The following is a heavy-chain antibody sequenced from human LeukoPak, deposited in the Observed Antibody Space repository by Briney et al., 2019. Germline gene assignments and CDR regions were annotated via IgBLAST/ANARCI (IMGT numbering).Heavy chain of an antibody. CDR3: AKDKQWLVRGPFDY. CDR2: ISGSGGST. D-gene: IGHD6-19*01. Sequence: GGSLRLSCAASGFTFSSYAMSWVRQAPGRGLEWVSAISGSGGSTYYADSVKGRFTISRDNSKNTLYLQMNSLRAEDTAVYYCAKDKQWLVRGPFDYWGQGTLVTVSS. J-gene: IGHJ4*02. CDR1: GFTFSSYA. V-gene: IGHV3-23*01.